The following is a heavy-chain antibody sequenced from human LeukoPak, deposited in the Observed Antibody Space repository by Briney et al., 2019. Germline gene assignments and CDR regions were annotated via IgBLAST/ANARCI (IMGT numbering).Heavy chain of an antibody. Sequence: GGSLRLSCAASGFTFGGSPILWVRQASGKGLEWVGRIRSKADNYATAYAASVQGRCTISRDDSKSTAYLQLNSLKTEDTAVYYCTQSNYWGQGALVTVSS. CDR1: GFTFGGSP. CDR2: IRSKADNYAT. J-gene: IGHJ4*02. V-gene: IGHV3-73*01. CDR3: TQSNY.